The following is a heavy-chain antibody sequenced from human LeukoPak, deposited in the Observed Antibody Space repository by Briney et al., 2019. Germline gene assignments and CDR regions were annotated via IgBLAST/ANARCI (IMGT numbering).Heavy chain of an antibody. CDR2: VFYTGTT. CDR3: AKWGCSGGSCYYHDY. V-gene: IGHV4-59*01. CDR1: GGSISSYY. D-gene: IGHD2-15*01. J-gene: IGHJ4*02. Sequence: SETLSLTCTVSGGSISSYYWSWIRQPPGKGLEWIGYVFYTGTTNYNPSLKSRVTISVDTSKNQFSLKLSSATAADTAVYYCAKWGCSGGSCYYHDYWGQGTLVTVSS.